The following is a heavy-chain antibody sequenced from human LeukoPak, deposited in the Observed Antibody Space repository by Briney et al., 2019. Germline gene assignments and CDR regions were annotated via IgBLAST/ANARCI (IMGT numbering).Heavy chain of an antibody. J-gene: IGHJ3*02. CDR2: LHTSGST. CDR3: ARDRGGIVGDTNAFDI. V-gene: IGHV4-61*02. D-gene: IGHD1-26*01. Sequence: SETLSLTCTVSGGSISSGNYYWRWVRQPAGKGLQWIGRLHTSGSTNYNPSLGSRVTISVDTSENQFSLKLRSMTVADTAVYYCARDRGGIVGDTNAFDIWGQGTMVTVSS. CDR1: GGSISSGNYY.